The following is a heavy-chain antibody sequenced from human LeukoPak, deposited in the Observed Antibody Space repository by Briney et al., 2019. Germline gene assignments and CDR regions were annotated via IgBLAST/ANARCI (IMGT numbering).Heavy chain of an antibody. CDR3: ARDVVQGSGTPGPIDY. Sequence: ASVKVSCKASGYSFTGHYMHWVRQAPGQGLEWMGWINPNSGGTNFAQNFQGRVTMTRDTSISTAYMELSRLRYDDTAVYYCARDVVQGSGTPGPIDYWGQGTLVTVSS. V-gene: IGHV1-2*02. CDR1: GYSFTGHY. D-gene: IGHD3-10*01. CDR2: INPNSGGT. J-gene: IGHJ4*02.